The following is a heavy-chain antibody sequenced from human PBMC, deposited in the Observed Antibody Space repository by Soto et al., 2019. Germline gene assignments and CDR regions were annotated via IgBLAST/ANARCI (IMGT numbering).Heavy chain of an antibody. CDR2: IYHSGST. J-gene: IGHJ4*02. CDR3: ARAAMGGSSWPFDY. Sequence: QVQLQESGPGLVKPSGTLSLTCAVSGGSISSSNWWSWVRQPPGKGLEWIGEIYHSGSTNYNPSLKRRVPTPVDKSKTQFSLKLSAVTAADTAVYYCARAAMGGSSWPFDYWGQGTLVTVSS. V-gene: IGHV4-4*02. CDR1: GGSISSSNW. D-gene: IGHD6-13*01.